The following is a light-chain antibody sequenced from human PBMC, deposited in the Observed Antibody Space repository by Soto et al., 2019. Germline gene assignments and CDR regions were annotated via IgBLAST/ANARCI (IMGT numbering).Light chain of an antibody. CDR1: QSIGSNY. Sequence: EVVLTQSPGTLSLSPGERATLSCRASQSIGSNYLVWYQQRPGQAPRLLIYGASSRATGVPDRFSGSGSGTDFTLTICRLEPDDFAVYYCQQYGTSPKYTFGQGTKLEIK. CDR3: QQYGTSPKYT. V-gene: IGKV3-20*01. CDR2: GAS. J-gene: IGKJ2*01.